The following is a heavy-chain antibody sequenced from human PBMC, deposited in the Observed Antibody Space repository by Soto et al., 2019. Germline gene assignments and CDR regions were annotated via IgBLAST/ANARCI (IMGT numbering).Heavy chain of an antibody. D-gene: IGHD3-22*01. V-gene: IGHV3-21*01. CDR2: ISSSSSYI. J-gene: IGHJ6*02. CDR3: ARDYYDSSGYYRIYYYYGMDV. Sequence: GGSLRLSCAASGFTFSSYSMNWVRQAPGKGLEWVSSISSSSSYIYYADSVKGRFTISRDNAKNSLYLQMNSLRAEDTAVYYCARDYYDSSGYYRIYYYYGMDVWGQGTTVTVSS. CDR1: GFTFSSYS.